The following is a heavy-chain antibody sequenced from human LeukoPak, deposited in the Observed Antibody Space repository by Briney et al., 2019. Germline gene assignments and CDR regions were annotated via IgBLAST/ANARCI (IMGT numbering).Heavy chain of an antibody. V-gene: IGHV4-61*02. D-gene: IGHD3-3*01. CDR2: IYTSGST. CDR3: ASSRYYDFWSGYSNFDY. J-gene: IGHJ4*02. CDR1: GGSISTDNYY. Sequence: SETLSLTCTVSGGSISTDNYYWSWIRQPAGKGLEWIGRIYTSGSTNYNPSLKSRVTMSVDTSKNQFSLKLSSVTAADTAVYYCASSRYYDFWSGYSNFDYWGQGTLVTVSS.